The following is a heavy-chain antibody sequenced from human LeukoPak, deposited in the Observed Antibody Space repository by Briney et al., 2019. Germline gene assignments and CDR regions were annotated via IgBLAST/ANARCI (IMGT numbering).Heavy chain of an antibody. Sequence: SETLSLTCTVSGGSFSSYYWSWIRQPPGKGLEWIGYIYTTGTTSYNPSLKSRVTISLDTSKNQFSLQLSPVTAADTAVYYCARERYDFWSFDYWGQGTLVTFSS. CDR3: ARERYDFWSFDY. CDR2: IYTTGTT. CDR1: GGSFSSYY. V-gene: IGHV4-4*09. D-gene: IGHD3-3*01. J-gene: IGHJ4*02.